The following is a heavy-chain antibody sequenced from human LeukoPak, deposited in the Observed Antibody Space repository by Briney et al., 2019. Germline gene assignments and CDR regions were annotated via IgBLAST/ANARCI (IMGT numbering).Heavy chain of an antibody. D-gene: IGHD5-18*01. Sequence: GGSLRLSCAASGFTFSSYEMNWVRQAPGKGLEWVSYISSSGSTIYYADSVKGRFTISRDNAKNSLYLQMNSLRAEDTAVYYCARAVKTTRSLWIQLKLSGMDVWGQGTTVTVSS. CDR2: ISSSGSTI. CDR1: GFTFSSYE. J-gene: IGHJ6*02. V-gene: IGHV3-48*03. CDR3: ARAVKTTRSLWIQLKLSGMDV.